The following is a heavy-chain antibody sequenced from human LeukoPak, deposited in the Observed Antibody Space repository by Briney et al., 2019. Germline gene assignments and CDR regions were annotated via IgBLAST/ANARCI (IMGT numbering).Heavy chain of an antibody. J-gene: IGHJ4*02. CDR3: ARVMVSLVRGDYFYFDY. CDR1: GYTFTDYY. D-gene: IGHD3-10*01. CDR2: INPNSGDT. Sequence: ASVKVSCKASGYTFTDYYIHWVRQAPGQGLEWMGWINPNSGDTNYAQKFQGRVTMTRNTSISTAYMELSGLRSEEQAVYYCARVMVSLVRGDYFYFDYWAQGTLVTVSS. V-gene: IGHV1-2*02.